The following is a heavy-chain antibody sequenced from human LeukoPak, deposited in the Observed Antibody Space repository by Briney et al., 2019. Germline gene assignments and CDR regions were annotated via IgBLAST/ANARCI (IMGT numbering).Heavy chain of an antibody. CDR3: AKGGSGWYLYYFDY. CDR1: GFTFSSYG. J-gene: IGHJ4*02. V-gene: IGHV3-30*02. D-gene: IGHD6-19*01. CDR2: IRYDGSNK. Sequence: GGSLRLSCAASGFTFSSYGMHWVRQAPGKGLEWVAFIRYDGSNKYYADSVKGRFTISRDNSKNTLYLQMNSLRAEDTAVYYCAKGGSGWYLYYFDYWGQGTLVTVSS.